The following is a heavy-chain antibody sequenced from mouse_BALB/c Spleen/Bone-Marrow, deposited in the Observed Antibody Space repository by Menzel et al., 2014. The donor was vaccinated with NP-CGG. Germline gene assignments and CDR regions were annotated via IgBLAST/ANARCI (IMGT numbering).Heavy chain of an antibody. V-gene: IGHV2-9*02. CDR2: IWAGGST. J-gene: IGHJ4*01. D-gene: IGHD1-1*01. CDR1: GFSLTSYG. Sequence: VHLVESGPGLVAPSQSLSITCTVSGFSLTSYGVHWVRQPPGKGLEWLGVIWAGGSTNYNSALMSRLSISKDNSKSQVFFKMNSLQTDDTAMYYCARDYYGSLYAMDYWGKGTSVAVSS. CDR3: ARDYYGSLYAMDY.